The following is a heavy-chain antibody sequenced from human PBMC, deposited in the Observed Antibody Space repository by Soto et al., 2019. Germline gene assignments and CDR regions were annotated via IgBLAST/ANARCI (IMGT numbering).Heavy chain of an antibody. V-gene: IGHV3-33*01. Sequence: GGSLRLSCAASGFMFTNHGMHWVRQAPGKGLEWVALIWFDGSNKNYVESVKGRFTISRDNSKNTLYLQMNSLRAEDTAVYYCARDRGAGYFDYWGQGIMVTVSS. CDR1: GFMFTNHG. CDR3: ARDRGAGYFDY. J-gene: IGHJ4*02. CDR2: IWFDGSNK.